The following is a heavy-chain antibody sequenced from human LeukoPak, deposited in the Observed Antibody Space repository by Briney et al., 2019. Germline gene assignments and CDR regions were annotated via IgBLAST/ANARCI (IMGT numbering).Heavy chain of an antibody. V-gene: IGHV4-59*01. Sequence: SETLSLTCTVSGGSISSYYWSWIRQPPRKGLEWIGYIYYSGSTNYNPSLKSRVTISVDTSKNQFSLKLSSVTAADTAVYYCARDQRGSTGTFDYWGQGTLVTVSS. CDR2: IYYSGST. CDR3: ARDQRGSTGTFDY. CDR1: GGSISSYY. J-gene: IGHJ4*02. D-gene: IGHD1-14*01.